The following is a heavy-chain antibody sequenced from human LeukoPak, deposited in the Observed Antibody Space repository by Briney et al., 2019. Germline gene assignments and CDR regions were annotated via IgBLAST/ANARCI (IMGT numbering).Heavy chain of an antibody. J-gene: IGHJ3*02. CDR1: GYTFTNYL. V-gene: IGHV1-46*01. Sequence: ASVKVSCKASGYTFTNYLLHWVRQAPGQGLEWMGIINPSNGDTSYAQKFKGRVTMTGDTSTSTVFMDLYSLTSEDTAVYHCAREGSAVAGRGWRAFDIWGQGTMVTISS. CDR2: INPSNGDT. CDR3: AREGSAVAGRGWRAFDI. D-gene: IGHD6-19*01.